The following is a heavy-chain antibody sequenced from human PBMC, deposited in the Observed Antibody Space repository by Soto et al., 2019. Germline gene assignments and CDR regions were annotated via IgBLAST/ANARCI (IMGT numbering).Heavy chain of an antibody. Sequence: GGSLRLSCAASGFTFSSYSMNWVRQAPGKGLEWVSSITSSSSYIYYADSVKGRFTISRDNAKNSLYLQMNSLRAEDTAVYYCALYCSGGRCSHTLTARWGQGTLVTVSS. CDR3: ALYCSGGRCSHTLTAR. CDR2: ITSSSSYI. V-gene: IGHV3-21*01. D-gene: IGHD2-15*01. CDR1: GFTFSSYS. J-gene: IGHJ4*02.